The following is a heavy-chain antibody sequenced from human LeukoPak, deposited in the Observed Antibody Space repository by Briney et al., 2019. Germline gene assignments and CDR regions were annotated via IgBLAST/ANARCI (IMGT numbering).Heavy chain of an antibody. J-gene: IGHJ4*02. Sequence: SETLSLTCTVSDGSISSYYWSWIRQPPGKGLEWIGYIYYSGSTNYNPSLKSRVTISVDTSKNQFSLKLSSVTAADTAVYYCARTYGDLEFDYWGQGTLVTVSS. CDR3: ARTYGDLEFDY. CDR1: DGSISSYY. V-gene: IGHV4-59*01. D-gene: IGHD4-17*01. CDR2: IYYSGST.